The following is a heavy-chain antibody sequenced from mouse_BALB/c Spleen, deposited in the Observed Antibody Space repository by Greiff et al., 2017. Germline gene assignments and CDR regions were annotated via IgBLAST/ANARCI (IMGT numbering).Heavy chain of an antibody. Sequence: EVQRVESGGGLVQPGGSLKLSCAASGFTFSSYTMSWVSQTPEKRLEWVAYISNGGGSTYYPDTVKGRFTISRDNAKNTLYLQMSSLKSEDTAMYYCARHEGPSAYWGQGTLVTVSA. V-gene: IGHV5-12-2*01. CDR1: GFTFSSYT. J-gene: IGHJ3*01. D-gene: IGHD3-3*01. CDR2: ISNGGGST. CDR3: ARHEGPSAY.